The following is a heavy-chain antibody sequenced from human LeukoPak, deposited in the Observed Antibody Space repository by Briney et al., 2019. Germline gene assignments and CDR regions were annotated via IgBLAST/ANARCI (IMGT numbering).Heavy chain of an antibody. D-gene: IGHD6-13*01. CDR2: ISSSSSYI. CDR3: ARDAWDSSSWYGSWFDP. V-gene: IGHV3-21*01. J-gene: IGHJ5*02. Sequence: PGGSLRLSCAASGFTFSSYSMNWVRQAPGKGLEWVSSISSSSSYIYYADSVKGRFTISRDNAKNSLYLQMNSLRAEDTAVYYCARDAWDSSSWYGSWFDPWGQGTLVTVSS. CDR1: GFTFSSYS.